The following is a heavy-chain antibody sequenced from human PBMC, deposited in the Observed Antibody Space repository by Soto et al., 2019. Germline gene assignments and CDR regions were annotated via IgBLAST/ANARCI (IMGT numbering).Heavy chain of an antibody. CDR1: GFTFSSYS. CDR3: ARGLDYSKQTLPPEFYYDMDA. J-gene: IGHJ6*03. Sequence: PGGSLRLSCAASGFTFSSYSMNWVRQAPGKGLEWVSSISSSSSYIYYADSVKGRFTISRDNAKNSLYLQMNSLRAEDTAVYYCARGLDYSKQTLPPEFYYDMDAWGNGTPVTVSS. D-gene: IGHD4-4*01. V-gene: IGHV3-21*01. CDR2: ISSSSSYI.